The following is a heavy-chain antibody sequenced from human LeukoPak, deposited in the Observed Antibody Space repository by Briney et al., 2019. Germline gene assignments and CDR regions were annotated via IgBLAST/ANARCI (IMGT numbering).Heavy chain of an antibody. CDR1: GGSFSGYY. Sequence: SETLSLTCAVYGGSFSGYYWSWIRQPPGKGLEWIGEINHSGSTNYNPSLKSRVTISVDTSKNQFSLKLSSVTAADTAVYYCARHTYDQENWFDPWGQGTLVTVSS. D-gene: IGHD3-16*01. J-gene: IGHJ5*02. V-gene: IGHV4-34*01. CDR2: INHSGST. CDR3: ARHTYDQENWFDP.